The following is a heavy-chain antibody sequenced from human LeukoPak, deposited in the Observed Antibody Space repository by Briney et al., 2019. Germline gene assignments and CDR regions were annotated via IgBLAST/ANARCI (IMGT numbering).Heavy chain of an antibody. CDR2: INQDGSEI. V-gene: IGHV3-7*01. Sequence: PGGSLRLSCAASGFTFSRFRMSWVRQPPGKGLEWVANINQDGSEIYYVDSVKGRFTVSTDNAKNSLYLQMTSLRAEDTAVYYCARDVYGSGKSSPFDYWGQGTLVTVSS. CDR1: GFTFSRFR. J-gene: IGHJ4*02. D-gene: IGHD3-10*01. CDR3: ARDVYGSGKSSPFDY.